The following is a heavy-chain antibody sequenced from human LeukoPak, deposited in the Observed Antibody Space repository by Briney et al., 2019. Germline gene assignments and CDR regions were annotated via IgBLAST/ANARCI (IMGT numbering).Heavy chain of an antibody. D-gene: IGHD3/OR15-3a*01. CDR1: GGSISSHY. J-gene: IGHJ6*03. Sequence: SETLSLTCTVSGGSISSHYWSWLRQPPGKGLEWIGDIYYSGSTNYNPSLKSRVTISVDTSKNQFSLKLSSVTAADTAVYYCARELWTSGAYYYYMDVWGKGTTVTVSS. CDR2: IYYSGST. V-gene: IGHV4-59*11. CDR3: ARELWTSGAYYYYMDV.